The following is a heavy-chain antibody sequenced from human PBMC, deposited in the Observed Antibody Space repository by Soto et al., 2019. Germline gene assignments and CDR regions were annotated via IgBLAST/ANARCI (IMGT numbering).Heavy chain of an antibody. CDR3: AKNQERELPRVIDF. CDR2: MSGSSSTT. V-gene: IGHV3-23*01. D-gene: IGHD1-7*01. CDR1: GLPFSNYA. J-gene: IGHJ4*02. Sequence: SLRLSCATSGLPFSNYAMSWVRQAPGGGLEWVSSMSGSSSTTYYADSVRGRFTISRDRSKNTLYLQMSSLRAEDTALYYCAKNQERELPRVIDFWGQGTLVTVSS.